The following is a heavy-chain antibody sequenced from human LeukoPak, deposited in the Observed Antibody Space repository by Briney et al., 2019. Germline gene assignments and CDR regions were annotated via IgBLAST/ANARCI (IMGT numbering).Heavy chain of an antibody. Sequence: SVKVSCKASGGTFSSYTISWVRQAPGQGLEWMGRIIPILGIANYAQKFQGRVTITADKSTSTAYMELSRLRSDDTAVYYCARDLREYSSGYYYFDYWGQGTLVTVSS. CDR3: ARDLREYSSGYYYFDY. CDR2: IIPILGIA. D-gene: IGHD6-19*01. J-gene: IGHJ4*02. CDR1: GGTFSSYT. V-gene: IGHV1-69*04.